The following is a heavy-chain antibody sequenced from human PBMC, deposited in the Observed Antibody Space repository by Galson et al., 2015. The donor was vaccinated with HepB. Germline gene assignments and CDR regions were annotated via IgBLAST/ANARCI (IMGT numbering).Heavy chain of an antibody. CDR1: GYTFTSYA. Sequence: SVKVSCKASGYTFTSYAMHWVRQAPGQGLEWMGIINPSGGSTSYAQKFQGRVTMTRDTSTSTVYMELSSLRSEDTAVYYCARPRGVAGDFDYWGQGTLVTVSS. CDR3: ARPRGVAGDFDY. D-gene: IGHD6-19*01. J-gene: IGHJ4*02. CDR2: INPSGGST. V-gene: IGHV1-46*03.